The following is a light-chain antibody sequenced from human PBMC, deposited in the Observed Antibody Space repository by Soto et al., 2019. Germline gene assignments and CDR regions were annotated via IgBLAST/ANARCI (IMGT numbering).Light chain of an antibody. J-gene: IGKJ5*01. V-gene: IGKV3-20*01. CDR3: QQYVSIPLT. CDR2: GAS. CDR1: QSVGTY. Sequence: EIGLTQSAGTLSWSPGERATLSWRASQSVGTYLAWYQQKHGQAPRLLIYGASSRATGIPDRFSGSGSGTDFTLTISRLETEDFAVYYCQQYVSIPLTFGGGTRLEIK.